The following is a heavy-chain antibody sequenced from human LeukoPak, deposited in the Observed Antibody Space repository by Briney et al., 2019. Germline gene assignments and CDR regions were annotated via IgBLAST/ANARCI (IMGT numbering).Heavy chain of an antibody. J-gene: IGHJ4*02. CDR3: AKGASSSPRSPRDY. V-gene: IGHV3-23*01. CDR1: GFTFTSYA. D-gene: IGHD6-6*01. CDR2: FSAGGGST. Sequence: GGSLRLSCAASGFTFTSYAMSWVRQAPGKGLEWVSGFSAGGGSTYYADSVKGRFTISRDNSKDTIYLQMNSLRADDTAVYFCAKGASSSPRSPRDYWGQGTLVTVSS.